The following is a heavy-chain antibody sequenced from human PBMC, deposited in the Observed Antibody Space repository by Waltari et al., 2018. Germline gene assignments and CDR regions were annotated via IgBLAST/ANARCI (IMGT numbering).Heavy chain of an antibody. V-gene: IGHV3-30-3*01. CDR2: ISYDGSNK. CDR1: GFTFSSYA. D-gene: IGHD3-22*01. J-gene: IGHJ3*02. CDR3: ARDSILYDSNNNAFDI. Sequence: QVQLVESGGGVVQPGRSLRLSCAASGFTFSSYALHWVRQAPGKGLEWVAVISYDGSNKYYADSVKGRFTISRDNSKNTLYLQMNSLRAEDTAVYYCARDSILYDSNNNAFDIWGQGTMVTVSS.